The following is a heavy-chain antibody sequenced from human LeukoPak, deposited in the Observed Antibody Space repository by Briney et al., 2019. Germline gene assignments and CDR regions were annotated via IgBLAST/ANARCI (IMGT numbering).Heavy chain of an antibody. CDR3: ARSDYYDSSGYLGVDY. CDR2: IYYSGST. J-gene: IGHJ4*02. CDR1: GGSISSSSYY. D-gene: IGHD3-22*01. Sequence: SETLSLTCTVSGGSISSSSYYWGWNRQPPGKGLEWIGSIYYSGSTYYNPSLKSRVTISVDTSKNQFSLKLSSVTAADTAVYYCARSDYYDSSGYLGVDYWGQGTLVTVSS. V-gene: IGHV4-39*01.